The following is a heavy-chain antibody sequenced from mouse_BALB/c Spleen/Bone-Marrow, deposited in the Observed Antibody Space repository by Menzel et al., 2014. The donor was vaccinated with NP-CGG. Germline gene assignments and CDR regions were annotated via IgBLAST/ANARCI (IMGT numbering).Heavy chain of an antibody. J-gene: IGHJ4*01. CDR3: ARWEYYAMDY. V-gene: IGHV14-3*02. D-gene: IGHD4-1*01. CDR1: GVNIKDTY. Sequence: DVKLQESGAELVKPGASVKLSCTASGVNIKDTYMHWVKQRPEQGLEWIGRIDPANGNTKYDPKFQGKATITADTSSNTAYLQLSSLTSEDTAVYYCARWEYYAMDYWGQGTSVTVSS. CDR2: IDPANGNT.